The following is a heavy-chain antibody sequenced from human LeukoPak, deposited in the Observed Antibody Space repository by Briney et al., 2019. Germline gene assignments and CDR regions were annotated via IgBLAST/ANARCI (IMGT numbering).Heavy chain of an antibody. CDR3: AREDWAMVRGIDYEYYYMDV. CDR2: ISSSGGTI. D-gene: IGHD3-10*01. CDR1: GFTFSDYY. V-gene: IGHV3-11*01. J-gene: IGHJ6*03. Sequence: PGGSLRLSCAASGFTFSDYYMSWIRQAPGRGLEWISYISSSGGTIYYTDSVKGRFTISRDNAKNSLYLQMNSLRADDTAVYYCAREDWAMVRGIDYEYYYMDVWGKGTTVTVSS.